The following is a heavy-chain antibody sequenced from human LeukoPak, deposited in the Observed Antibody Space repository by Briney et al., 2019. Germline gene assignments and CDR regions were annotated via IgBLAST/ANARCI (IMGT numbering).Heavy chain of an antibody. J-gene: IGHJ4*02. D-gene: IGHD4-11*01. CDR3: ARRLSMTTVSHFDY. V-gene: IGHV4-59*08. CDR2: IYYSGST. CDR1: GGSISSYY. Sequence: SETLSLTCTVSGGSISSYYWSWIRQPPGKGLEWIGYIYYSGSTNYNPSLKSRVTISVDTSKNQFSLKLSSVTAADTAVYYCARRLSMTTVSHFDYWGQGTLVTVSS.